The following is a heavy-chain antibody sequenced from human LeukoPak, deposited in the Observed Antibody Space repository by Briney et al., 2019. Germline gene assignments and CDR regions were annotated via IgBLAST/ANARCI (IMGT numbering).Heavy chain of an antibody. CDR1: GFTFSSYA. Sequence: GGSLRLSCEASGFTFSSYAMSWVRQAPGKGLEWVSAISGSGENTYYADSVKGRFTISRDNSKNTLYLQVNSLRAEDTAVYYCARAGFTFSDYFGSFFDYWGQGTLVTVSS. V-gene: IGHV3-23*01. CDR3: ARAGFTFSDYFGSFFDY. CDR2: ISGSGENT. J-gene: IGHJ4*02. D-gene: IGHD3-10*01.